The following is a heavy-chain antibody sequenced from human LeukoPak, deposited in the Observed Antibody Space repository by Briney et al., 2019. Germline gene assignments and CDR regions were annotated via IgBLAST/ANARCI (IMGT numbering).Heavy chain of an antibody. D-gene: IGHD2-2*01. CDR3: ARGGPVVQERRADY. Sequence: ASVKVSLKASGYTFIHYYMYWVRQAPGQALEGMGGINPKSGSTCYEQKFQGRCTITMQTNISTAFIEMSRLRSDVTAVFYCARGGPVVQERRADYWGQGTLVTVSS. J-gene: IGHJ4*02. CDR2: INPKSGST. CDR1: GYTFIHYY. V-gene: IGHV1-2*02.